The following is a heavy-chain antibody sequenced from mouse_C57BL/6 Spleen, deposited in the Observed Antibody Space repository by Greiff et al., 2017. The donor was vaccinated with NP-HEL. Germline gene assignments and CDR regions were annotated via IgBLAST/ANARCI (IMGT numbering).Heavy chain of an antibody. Sequence: VQLQQSGPELAKPGASVKISCKASGYTFTDYYMNWVKQSHGKSLEWIGDINPNNGGTSYNQKFKGKATLTVDKSSSTAYMELRSLTSEDSAVYYCARLGYYYGSSDWYFDVWGTGTTVTVSS. V-gene: IGHV1-26*01. CDR1: GYTFTDYY. CDR3: ARLGYYYGSSDWYFDV. J-gene: IGHJ1*03. D-gene: IGHD1-1*01. CDR2: INPNNGGT.